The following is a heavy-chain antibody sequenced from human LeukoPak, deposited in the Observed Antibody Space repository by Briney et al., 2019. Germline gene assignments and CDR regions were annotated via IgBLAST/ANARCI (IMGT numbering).Heavy chain of an antibody. CDR3: ARGGGPYYDILTGYSLFDP. CDR2: ISSSGSTI. CDR1: GFTFSGYE. D-gene: IGHD3-9*01. Sequence: GGSLRLSCAASGFTFSGYEMNWVRQAPGKGLEWVSYISSSGSTIYYADSVKGRFTISRDNAKNSLYLQMNSLRAEDTAVYYCARGGGPYYDILTGYSLFDPWGQGTLVTVSS. J-gene: IGHJ5*02. V-gene: IGHV3-48*03.